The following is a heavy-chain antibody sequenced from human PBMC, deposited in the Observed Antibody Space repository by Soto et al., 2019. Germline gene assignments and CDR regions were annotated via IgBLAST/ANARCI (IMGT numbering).Heavy chain of an antibody. CDR3: ARIRGYWYGLDV. Sequence: EVQLLESGGGLVQPGGSLRLSCAASGFPLSIYGMTWVRQAPGKGLEWVSAITGTGGNTYYVDSVKGRFTSSRDNSKNMLYLQMNSLRVEDTAVYYCARIRGYWYGLDVWGQGTTVTVSS. V-gene: IGHV3-23*01. CDR1: GFPLSIYG. J-gene: IGHJ6*02. CDR2: ITGTGGNT.